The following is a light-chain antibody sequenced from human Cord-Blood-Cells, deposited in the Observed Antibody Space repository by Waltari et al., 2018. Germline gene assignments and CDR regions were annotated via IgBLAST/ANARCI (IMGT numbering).Light chain of an antibody. Sequence: QSVLTQPPSVSGAPGQRVTIPCPGSSSNLGAGYDVPWYQQLPGIAPKLLIYGNSNRPSGVPDRFSGSKSGTSASLAITGLQAEDEADYYCQSYDSSLSGSVFGGGTKLTVL. CDR3: QSYDSSLSGSV. J-gene: IGLJ2*01. CDR2: GNS. CDR1: SSNLGAGYD. V-gene: IGLV1-40*01.